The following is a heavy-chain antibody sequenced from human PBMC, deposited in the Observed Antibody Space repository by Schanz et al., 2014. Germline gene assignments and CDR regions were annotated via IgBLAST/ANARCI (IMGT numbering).Heavy chain of an antibody. D-gene: IGHD1-20*01. J-gene: IGHJ3*02. V-gene: IGHV3-15*01. CDR1: AGSISGSGYY. CDR3: TTFNNRDALYI. CDR2: IKTKTDGGTT. Sequence: VQLQESGPGLVKPSETLSLTCTVSAGSISGSGYYWGWIRQPPGKGLEWVGRIKTKTDGGTTDYAAPVKGRFTISRDDSRNTLYLQMNTLRTDDTALYYCTTFNNRDALYIWGQGTMVSVSS.